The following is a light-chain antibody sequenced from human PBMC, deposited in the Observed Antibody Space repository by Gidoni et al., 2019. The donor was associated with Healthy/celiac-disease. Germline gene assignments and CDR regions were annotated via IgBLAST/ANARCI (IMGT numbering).Light chain of an antibody. Sequence: IQMTKSPSSLSASVGERVTITCQASQDISNYLNWYQQKPGKAPKLLIYDASNLEKGVPSRFSGSGSGTDFTFTISSLQPEDIATYYCQQYDNLPLYTFGQGTKLEIK. J-gene: IGKJ2*01. V-gene: IGKV1-33*01. CDR2: DAS. CDR1: QDISNY. CDR3: QQYDNLPLYT.